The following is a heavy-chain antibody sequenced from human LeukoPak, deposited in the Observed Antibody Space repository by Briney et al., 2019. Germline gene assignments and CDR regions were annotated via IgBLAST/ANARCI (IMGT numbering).Heavy chain of an antibody. CDR2: ISYDGSNK. D-gene: IGHD2-2*01. J-gene: IGHJ4*02. V-gene: IGHV3-30*18. CDR3: AKRIASSTSCCDFDY. Sequence: AGGSLRLSCAASGFTFSSYGMHWVRQAPGKGLDRVAVISYDGSNKYYADSVKGRFTISSDNSKNTLYLQMNSLRAEDTAVYYCAKRIASSTSCCDFDYWGQGTLVTVSS. CDR1: GFTFSSYG.